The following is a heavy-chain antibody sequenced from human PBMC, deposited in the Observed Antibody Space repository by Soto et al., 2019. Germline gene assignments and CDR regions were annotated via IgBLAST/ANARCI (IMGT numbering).Heavy chain of an antibody. CDR2: IYPGDSDT. J-gene: IGHJ6*02. Sequence: GESLKISCKGSGYSFTSYWIGWVRQMPGKGLEWMGIIYPGDSDTRYSPSFQGQVTISADKSISTAYLQWSSLKASDTAMYYCARSGMAALYYYGMDVWGQRTSDTVSS. CDR1: GYSFTSYW. D-gene: IGHD3-10*01. V-gene: IGHV5-51*01. CDR3: ARSGMAALYYYGMDV.